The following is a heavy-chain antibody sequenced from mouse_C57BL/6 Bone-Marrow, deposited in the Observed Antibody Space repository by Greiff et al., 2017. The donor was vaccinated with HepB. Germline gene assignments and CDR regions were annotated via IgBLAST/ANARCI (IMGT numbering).Heavy chain of an antibody. D-gene: IGHD5-1*01. V-gene: IGHV3-6*01. CDR2: ISYDGSN. J-gene: IGHJ4*01. Sequence: EVKLMESGPGLVKPSQSLSLTCSVTGYSITSGYYWNWIRQFPGNKLEWMGYISYDGSNNYNPSLKNRISITRDTSKNQFFLKLNSVTTEDTATYYCAREGGPTAMDYWGQGTSVTVSS. CDR1: GYSITSGYY. CDR3: AREGGPTAMDY.